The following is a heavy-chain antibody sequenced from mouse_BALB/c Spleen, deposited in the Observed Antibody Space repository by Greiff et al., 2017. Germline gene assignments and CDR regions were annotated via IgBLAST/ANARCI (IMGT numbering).Heavy chain of an antibody. V-gene: IGHV3-2*02. D-gene: IGHD3-2*01. J-gene: IGHJ3*01. Sequence: EVQLVESGPGLVKPSQSLSLTCTVTGYSITSDYAWNWIRQFPGNKLEWMGYISYSGSTSYNPSLKSRISITRDTSKNQFFLQLNSVTTEDTATYYCARSATARATFFAYWGQGTLVTVSA. CDR2: ISYSGST. CDR1: GYSITSDYA. CDR3: ARSATARATFFAY.